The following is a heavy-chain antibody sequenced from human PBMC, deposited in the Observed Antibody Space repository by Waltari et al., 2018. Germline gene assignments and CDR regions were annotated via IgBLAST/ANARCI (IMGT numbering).Heavy chain of an antibody. CDR2: INHSGST. D-gene: IGHD3-9*01. Sequence: QVQLQQWGAGLLKPSETLSLTCAVYGGSFSGYYWSWIPQPPGKGLEWIGEINHSGSTNYNPSLKSRVTISVDTSKNQFSLKLSSVTAADTAVYYCARGQKKWLTGYANDYYYYGMDVWGQGTTVTVSS. V-gene: IGHV4-34*01. CDR3: ARGQKKWLTGYANDYYYYGMDV. CDR1: GGSFSGYY. J-gene: IGHJ6*02.